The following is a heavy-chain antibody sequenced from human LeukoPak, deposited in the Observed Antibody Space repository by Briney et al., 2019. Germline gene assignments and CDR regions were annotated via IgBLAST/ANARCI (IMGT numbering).Heavy chain of an antibody. V-gene: IGHV4-4*07. Sequence: PSETLSLTCTVSGGSIDGYYWNWIRQPAGRGLEWIGRIYSKGSTNSNPSLRSRITMSVDTSKSQFSLKVSSVTAADTAVYYCARVSSSSGYYFDYWAREPWSPSPQ. CDR2: IYSKGST. D-gene: IGHD6-19*01. CDR3: ARVSSSSGYYFDY. CDR1: GGSIDGYY. J-gene: IGHJ4*02.